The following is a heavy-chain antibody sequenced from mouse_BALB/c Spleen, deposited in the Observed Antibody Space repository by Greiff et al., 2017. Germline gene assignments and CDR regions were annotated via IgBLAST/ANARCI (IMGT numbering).Heavy chain of an antibody. D-gene: IGHD2-4*01. CDR1: GYSITSDYA. CDR3: ARQGITYYFDY. CDR2: ISYSGST. J-gene: IGHJ2*01. V-gene: IGHV3-2*02. Sequence: VQLQQSGPGLVKPSQSLSLTCTVTGYSITSDYAWNWIRQFPGNKLEWMGYISYSGSTSYNPSLKSRISITRDTSKNQFFLQLNSVTTEDTATYYCARQGITYYFDYWGQGTTLTVSS.